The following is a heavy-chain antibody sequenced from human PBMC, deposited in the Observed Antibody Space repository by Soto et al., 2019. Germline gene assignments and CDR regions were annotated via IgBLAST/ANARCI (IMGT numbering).Heavy chain of an antibody. J-gene: IGHJ4*02. Sequence: ASVKVSCKASGYTFTSYGISWVREGPGQGLECMGWISAYNGNTNDAQKLQGRVTMTTDTSTSTAYMELRSLRSDDTAVYYCARGPYDILTGFDYWGQGTLVTVSS. CDR1: GYTFTSYG. D-gene: IGHD3-9*01. CDR2: ISAYNGNT. V-gene: IGHV1-18*01. CDR3: ARGPYDILTGFDY.